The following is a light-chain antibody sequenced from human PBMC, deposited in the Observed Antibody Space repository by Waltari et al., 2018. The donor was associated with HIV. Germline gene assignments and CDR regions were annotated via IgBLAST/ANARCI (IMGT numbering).Light chain of an antibody. CDR2: SAS. CDR3: QQSHSWPS. J-gene: IGKJ2*01. Sequence: ELSQSPVTLSASPGERATLFCGASQNLSNHLGWYQHRPGQSPRLLIHSASIRATDIPPRFRGRGSGTDFSLTISSLEPEDFAVYYCQQSHSWPSFGRGTKVDMK. CDR1: QNLSNH. V-gene: IGKV3-11*01.